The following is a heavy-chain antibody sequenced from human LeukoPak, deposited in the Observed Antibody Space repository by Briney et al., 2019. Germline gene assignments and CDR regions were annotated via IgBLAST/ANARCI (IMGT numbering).Heavy chain of an antibody. CDR2: TYYRSKWYN. J-gene: IGHJ5*02. CDR1: GDSVSTNSAA. V-gene: IGHV6-1*01. CDR3: ARRLTQYDCFDP. D-gene: IGHD2-2*01. Sequence: SQTLSLTCAISGDSVSTNSAAWNWIRQSPLRGLEWLGKTYYRSKWYNDYAASVRSQITVNPDTSKNQFSLQLNSVTPEDTAVYYCARRLTQYDCFDPWGQGILVTVSS.